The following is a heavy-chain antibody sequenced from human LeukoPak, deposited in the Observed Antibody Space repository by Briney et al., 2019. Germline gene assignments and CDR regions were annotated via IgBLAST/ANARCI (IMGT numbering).Heavy chain of an antibody. Sequence: GGSLRLSCAASGFTFDDYGMSWVRQAPGKGLEWVANIKQDGSEKYYVDSVKGRFTVSRDNAKNSLYLQMNSLRAEDTAVYYCGALYGGFDPWGQGTLVTVSS. CDR1: GFTFDDYG. V-gene: IGHV3-7*01. J-gene: IGHJ5*02. D-gene: IGHD4-17*01. CDR2: IKQDGSEK. CDR3: GALYGGFDP.